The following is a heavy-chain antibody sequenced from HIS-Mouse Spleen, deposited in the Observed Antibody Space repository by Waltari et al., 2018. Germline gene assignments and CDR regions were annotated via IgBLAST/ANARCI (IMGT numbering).Heavy chain of an antibody. CDR1: GYSFTSYW. J-gene: IGHJ3*02. D-gene: IGHD1-26*01. Sequence: EVQLVQSGAEVKKPGESLKISCKGSGYSFTSYWIGWVRQMPGKGLEWMGIIIPGASDTRYSPSSQAQVTTSADKSISTAYLQWSSLKASDTAMYYCARHPVGATGAFDIWGQGTMVTVSS. V-gene: IGHV5-51*01. CDR2: IIPGASDT. CDR3: ARHPVGATGAFDI.